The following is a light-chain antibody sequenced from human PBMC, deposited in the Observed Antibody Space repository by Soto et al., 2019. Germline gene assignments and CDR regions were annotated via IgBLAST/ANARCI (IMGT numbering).Light chain of an antibody. CDR3: HQYNNWPPYT. CDR2: VAS. Sequence: EIVMTQSPATLSVFPGERATLSCRASQSISTNLAWYQQKPGRAPRLLIYVASARATGIPARFSGSGSGTEVTLTISSLQSEDFAVYYCHQYNNWPPYTFGQGTKLEIK. CDR1: QSISTN. V-gene: IGKV3-15*01. J-gene: IGKJ2*01.